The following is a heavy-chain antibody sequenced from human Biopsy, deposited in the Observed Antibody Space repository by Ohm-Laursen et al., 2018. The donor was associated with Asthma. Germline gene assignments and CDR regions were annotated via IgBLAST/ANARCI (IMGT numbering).Heavy chain of an antibody. Sequence: GTLSLTCTVSGGSINNFYWSWIRQPPGKGLESIGHVYYSGSTNYNPSLKGRVTISIDASKNQFSLKLTSVTAADTAVYYCARGVDRVTGLLDHFDSWGQGTLVYVSS. CDR1: GGSINNFY. J-gene: IGHJ4*02. CDR3: ARGVDRVTGLLDHFDS. V-gene: IGHV4-59*01. CDR2: VYYSGST. D-gene: IGHD2-21*02.